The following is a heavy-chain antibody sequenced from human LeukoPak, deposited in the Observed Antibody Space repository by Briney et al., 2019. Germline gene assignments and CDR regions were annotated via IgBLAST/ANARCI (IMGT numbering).Heavy chain of an antibody. D-gene: IGHD3-10*01. Sequence: GGSLRLSCAASGFTFSSYGMHWVRQAPGKGLEWVAFIRYDGSNKYYADSVKGRFTISRDNSKNTLYLQMNSLRAEDTAVYYCAKVGYYYGSGNQGYYYYYMDVWGKGTTVTVSS. CDR3: AKVGYYYGSGNQGYYYYYMDV. J-gene: IGHJ6*03. CDR2: IRYDGSNK. V-gene: IGHV3-30*02. CDR1: GFTFSSYG.